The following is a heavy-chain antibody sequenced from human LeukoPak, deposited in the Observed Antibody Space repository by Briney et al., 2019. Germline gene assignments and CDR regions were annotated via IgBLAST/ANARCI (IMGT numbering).Heavy chain of an antibody. V-gene: IGHV4-34*01. CDR2: INHSGST. CDR1: GGSFSGYY. CDR3: ARESRHVDTAMPMDY. D-gene: IGHD5-18*01. J-gene: IGHJ4*02. Sequence: SETLSLTCAVYGGSFSGYYWSWIRQPPGKGLEWIGEINHSGSTNYNPSLKSRVTISVDTSKNQFSLKLSSVTAADTAVYYCARESRHVDTAMPMDYWGQGTLVTVSS.